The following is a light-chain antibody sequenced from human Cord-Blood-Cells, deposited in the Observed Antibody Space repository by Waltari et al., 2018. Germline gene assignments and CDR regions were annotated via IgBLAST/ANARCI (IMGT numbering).Light chain of an antibody. CDR3: QQYGSLYT. CDR1: QSVSSSY. Sequence: IVLTQSPGTLSLSPGESPTLSCRASQSVSSSYLAGYRQKPGQAPWLLIYGASSRATGIPDRFSGSGSGTDFTLTISRLEPEDFAVYYCQQYGSLYTFGQGTKLEIK. J-gene: IGKJ2*01. V-gene: IGKV3-20*01. CDR2: GAS.